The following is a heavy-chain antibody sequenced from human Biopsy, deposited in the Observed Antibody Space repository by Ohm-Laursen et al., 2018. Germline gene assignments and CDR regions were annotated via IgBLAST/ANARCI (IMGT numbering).Heavy chain of an antibody. CDR2: VYYTGST. D-gene: IGHD3-22*01. CDR3: ARDRGYYSDRTVPGYFDL. Sequence: SDTLSLTCTVSGDSISSYYWSWIRQPPGKGLQWIGYVYYTGSTDYNPSLQSRVTISVDTSKNHFSLRLRSVTPADTAIYYCARDRGYYSDRTVPGYFDLWGRGTLVTVFS. J-gene: IGHJ2*01. V-gene: IGHV4-59*01. CDR1: GDSISSYY.